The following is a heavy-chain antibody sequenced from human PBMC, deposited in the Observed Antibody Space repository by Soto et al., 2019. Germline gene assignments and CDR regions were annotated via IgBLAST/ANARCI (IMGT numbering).Heavy chain of an antibody. D-gene: IGHD3-22*01. V-gene: IGHV3-33*01. J-gene: IGHJ4*02. CDR3: ARDPGRDSPIDY. Sequence: QVQLVESGGGVVQPGRSLRLSCTASGFTLSDYGMHWVRQAPGKGLEWVAVIWHDGGAKYYADSVTGRFTISRDNSKNTVHLQIDSLGAEVTALYSCARDPGRDSPIDYWGQGTLVTVSS. CDR1: GFTLSDYG. CDR2: IWHDGGAK.